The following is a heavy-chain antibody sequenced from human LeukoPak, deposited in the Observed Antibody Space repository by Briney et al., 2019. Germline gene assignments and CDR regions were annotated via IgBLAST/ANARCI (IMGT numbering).Heavy chain of an antibody. CDR2: IYSSGRT. Sequence: SETLSLTCSVSYXSINSYYWSWIRQPPGKGLEWIGYIYSSGRTTYNPSLKGRVTMSVDTSKNQFYLKLTSVTAADTAVYYCAGDYTSGSYRFDFWGRGSLVTVSS. CDR3: AGDYTSGSYRFDF. V-gene: IGHV4-59*13. J-gene: IGHJ4*02. D-gene: IGHD3-10*01. CDR1: YXSINSYY.